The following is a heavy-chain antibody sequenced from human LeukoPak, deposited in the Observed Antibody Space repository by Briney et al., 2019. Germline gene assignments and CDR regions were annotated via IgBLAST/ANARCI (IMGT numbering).Heavy chain of an antibody. V-gene: IGHV3-23*01. D-gene: IGHD3-9*01. CDR2: ISGSGGST. CDR3: AKAINFDWLPNDY. Sequence: GGSLRLSCAASGFTFNNYAMSWVRQAPGKGLEWVSGISGSGGSTYLADSAKGRFTISRDNSKNTLYLQMNSLRAEDTAVYYCAKAINFDWLPNDYWGQGTLVTVSS. CDR1: GFTFNNYA. J-gene: IGHJ4*02.